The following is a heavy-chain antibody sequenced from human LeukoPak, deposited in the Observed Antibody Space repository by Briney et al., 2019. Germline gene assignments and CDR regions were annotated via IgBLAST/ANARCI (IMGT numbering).Heavy chain of an antibody. CDR1: GGSISSYY. J-gene: IGHJ4*02. CDR3: AGDDSSSWWSY. V-gene: IGHV4-59*01. Sequence: SETLSLTCTVSGGSISSYYWSWIRQPPGKGLEWIGNSCYSGSTKYNPSLKSRVTISVDTSKNQFSLKVNSVTAADTAVYYCAGDDSSSWWSYWGQGTLVTVSS. D-gene: IGHD6-13*01. CDR2: SCYSGST.